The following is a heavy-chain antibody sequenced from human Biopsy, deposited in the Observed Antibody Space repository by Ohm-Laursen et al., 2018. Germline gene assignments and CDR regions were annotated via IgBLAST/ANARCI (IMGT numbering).Heavy chain of an antibody. Sequence: SLRLSCTASGFTFTRYWMSWVRQAPGKGLEWVANINQGGSEKYYVDSVKGRFTISRDNAKNSLYLQMSSLRAEDTAVYYCAKDRYNYTPIGGFSMDVWGQGTTVTVSS. CDR2: INQGGSEK. CDR3: AKDRYNYTPIGGFSMDV. CDR1: GFTFTRYW. D-gene: IGHD5-18*01. V-gene: IGHV3-7*01. J-gene: IGHJ6*02.